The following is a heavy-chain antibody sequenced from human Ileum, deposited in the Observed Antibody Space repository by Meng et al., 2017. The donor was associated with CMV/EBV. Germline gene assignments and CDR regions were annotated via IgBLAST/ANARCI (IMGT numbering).Heavy chain of an antibody. CDR2: IYWDDDN. CDR1: GFSLSTNGVG. J-gene: IGHJ4*02. V-gene: IGHV2-5*02. Sequence: QITLKDSGPPLLRPTPTLTLTCTFSGFSLSTNGVGVGWIRQPPGKALEWLALIYWDDDNRFSPSLKNRLTITKDTSKNQVVLRMTNMDPTDTATYYCAHGRGWLTDYWGQGTLVTVSS. CDR3: AHGRGWLTDY. D-gene: IGHD6-19*01.